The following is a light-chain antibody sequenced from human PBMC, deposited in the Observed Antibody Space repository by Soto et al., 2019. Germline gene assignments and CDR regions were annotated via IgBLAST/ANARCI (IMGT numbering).Light chain of an antibody. V-gene: IGKV3-20*01. J-gene: IGKJ3*01. CDR2: GAS. Sequence: EIVLTQSPGTLSLSPGERATLSCRASQSVSSSYLAWYQQKPGQAPRLLIYGASSRATGIPDRFSGSGSGTDFTLTISRLEPEDFAVYYCQQYGSSPGTFGPGTTVDIK. CDR1: QSVSSSY. CDR3: QQYGSSPGT.